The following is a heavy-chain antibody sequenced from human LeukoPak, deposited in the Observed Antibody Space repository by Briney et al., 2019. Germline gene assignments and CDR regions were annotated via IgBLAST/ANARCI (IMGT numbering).Heavy chain of an antibody. D-gene: IGHD3-22*01. V-gene: IGHV3-66*01. Sequence: GGSLRLSCAASGFTVSSNYMNWVRQAPGKGLEWVAVIYSGGRTYYADSVKGRFIISRDNSKNMVYLQMNSLRAEDTALYYCARGDRAASGYDSWGQGTLVTVSS. CDR1: GFTVSSNY. J-gene: IGHJ4*02. CDR3: ARGDRAASGYDS. CDR2: IYSGGRT.